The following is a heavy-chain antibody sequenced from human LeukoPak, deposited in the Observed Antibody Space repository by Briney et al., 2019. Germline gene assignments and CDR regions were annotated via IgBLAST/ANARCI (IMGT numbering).Heavy chain of an antibody. Sequence: PGGSLRLPCAASGFTFSSYSMNWVRQAPGKGLEWVSSISSSSSYIYYADSVKGRFTISRDNAKNSLYLQMNSLRAEDTAVYYCASFNWNYGYYGMDVWGQGTTVTVSS. CDR1: GFTFSSYS. V-gene: IGHV3-21*01. CDR3: ASFNWNYGYYGMDV. D-gene: IGHD1-7*01. CDR2: ISSSSSYI. J-gene: IGHJ6*02.